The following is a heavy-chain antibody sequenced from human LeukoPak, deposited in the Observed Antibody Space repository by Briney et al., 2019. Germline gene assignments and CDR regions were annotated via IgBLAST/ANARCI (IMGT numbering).Heavy chain of an antibody. D-gene: IGHD3-3*01. CDR2: ISSSSSYI. CDR3: ARDERVGYDFWSGYYTTYYYYMDV. J-gene: IGHJ6*03. CDR1: GFTFSSYS. V-gene: IGHV3-21*01. Sequence: GGSLRLSCAASGFTFSSYSMNWVRQAPGKGLEWVSSISSSSSYIYYADSVKGRFTISRDNAKNSLYLQMNSLRAEDTAVYYCARDERVGYDFWSGYYTTYYYYMDVWGKGTTVTVSS.